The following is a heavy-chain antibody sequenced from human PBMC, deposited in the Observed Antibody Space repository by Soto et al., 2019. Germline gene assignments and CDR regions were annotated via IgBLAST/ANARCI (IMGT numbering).Heavy chain of an antibody. J-gene: IGHJ4*02. D-gene: IGHD6-13*01. Sequence: GASVKVSCKASGYTFTSYVMHWVRQAPGQRLEWMGWINAGNGNTKYSQKFHGRVTITRDTSASTAYIELSSLSSEDTAVYFCTRDPQSLRSSWYDYWGQGTLVTVSS. V-gene: IGHV1-3*01. CDR3: TRDPQSLRSSWYDY. CDR1: GYTFTSYV. CDR2: INAGNGNT.